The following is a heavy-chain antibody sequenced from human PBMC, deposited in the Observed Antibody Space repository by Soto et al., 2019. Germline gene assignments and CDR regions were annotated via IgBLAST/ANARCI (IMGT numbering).Heavy chain of an antibody. Sequence: QVQLVESGGGVVQPGTSLRLSCAASGFIFSSYGMHWLRQAPGKGLEWVALISYDRGNIFYGDSVKGRFTISRDNSNNTLYLQMNSLRPEDTAMYYCAKDRGRARYSGTYWLSWGQGTLVTVSS. J-gene: IGHJ5*02. CDR1: GFIFSSYG. V-gene: IGHV3-30*18. D-gene: IGHD1-26*01. CDR3: AKDRGRARYSGTYWLS. CDR2: ISYDRGNI.